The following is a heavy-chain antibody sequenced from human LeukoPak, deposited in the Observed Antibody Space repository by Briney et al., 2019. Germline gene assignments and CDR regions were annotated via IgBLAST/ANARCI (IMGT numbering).Heavy chain of an antibody. V-gene: IGHV3-20*04. J-gene: IGHJ4*02. CDR1: GFTFDDYG. Sequence: GGSLRLSCAASGFTFDDYGMSWVRQAPGKGLEWVSGINWNGGSTGYADSVKGRFTISRDNAKNSLYLQMNSLRAEDTALYYCARGVVRFLEWLPSSYYFDYWGQGTLVTVSS. D-gene: IGHD3-3*01. CDR2: INWNGGST. CDR3: ARGVVRFLEWLPSSYYFDY.